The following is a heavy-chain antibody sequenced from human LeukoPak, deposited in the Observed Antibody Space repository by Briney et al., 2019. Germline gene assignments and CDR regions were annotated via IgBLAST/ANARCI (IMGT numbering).Heavy chain of an antibody. V-gene: IGHV3-23*01. CDR2: VSGSGGNI. D-gene: IGHD1-20*01. CDR1: GFTFSSYT. J-gene: IGHJ6*02. Sequence: GGSLRLSCAASGFTFSSYTMSWVRQAPGKGLEWVSGVSGSGGNIHYADSVKGRFTISRDNSKNTLYLQMNSLRAEDTAVYYCARAEITGTTGGMDVWGQGTTVTVSS. CDR3: ARAEITGTTGGMDV.